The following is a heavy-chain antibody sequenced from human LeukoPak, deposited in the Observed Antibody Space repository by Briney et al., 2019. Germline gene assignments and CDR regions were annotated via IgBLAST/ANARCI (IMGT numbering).Heavy chain of an antibody. CDR3: ASSSSSGYYYYYMNV. CDR1: GGTFSSYA. J-gene: IGHJ6*03. D-gene: IGHD6-6*01. Sequence: GASVKVSCKASGGTFSSYAISWVRQAPGQGLEWMGRISAYNGNTNYAQKLQGRVTMTTDTSTSTAYMELRSLRSDDTAVYYCASSSSSGYYYYYMNVWGKGTTVTVSS. CDR2: ISAYNGNT. V-gene: IGHV1-18*01.